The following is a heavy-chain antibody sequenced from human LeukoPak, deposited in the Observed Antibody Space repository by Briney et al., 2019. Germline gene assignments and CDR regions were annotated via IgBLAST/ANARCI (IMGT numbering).Heavy chain of an antibody. CDR1: GFTFSSYN. CDR2: ISSSSNYI. V-gene: IGHV3-21*01. D-gene: IGHD3-22*01. CDR3: ARDRAVYSDSRGYYPDAFDI. Sequence: GGSLRLSCAASGFTFSSYNMNRVRQAPGKGLEWVSSISSSSNYIYLADSLKGRFTISRDNAKNSLYLQMNSLRAEDTAMYYCARDRAVYSDSRGYYPDAFDIWGQGTMVTVSS. J-gene: IGHJ3*02.